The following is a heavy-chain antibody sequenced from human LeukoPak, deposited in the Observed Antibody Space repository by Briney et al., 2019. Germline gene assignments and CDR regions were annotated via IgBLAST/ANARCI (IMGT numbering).Heavy chain of an antibody. D-gene: IGHD1-26*01. Sequence: GGSLRLPCAASGFTFSSYAMSWVRQAPGKGLEWVSAISGSGGSTYYADSVKGRFTISRDNSKNTLYLQMNSLRAEDTAVYYCAKGSIYSGSYAEYNWFDPWGQGTLVTVSS. J-gene: IGHJ5*02. V-gene: IGHV3-23*01. CDR3: AKGSIYSGSYAEYNWFDP. CDR1: GFTFSSYA. CDR2: ISGSGGST.